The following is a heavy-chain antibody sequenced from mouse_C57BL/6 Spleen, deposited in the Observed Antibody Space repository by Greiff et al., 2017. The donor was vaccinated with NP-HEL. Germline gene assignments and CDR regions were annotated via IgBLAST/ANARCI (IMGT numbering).Heavy chain of an antibody. J-gene: IGHJ3*01. CDR2: IYPRDGST. Sequence: QVQLQQSGPELVKPGASVKLSCKASGYTLTSYDINWVKQRPGQGLEWIGWIYPRDGSTKYNEKFKGKATLTVDTSSSTAYMELHSLTSEDSAVYFCARSYGSSLDWFAYWGQGTLVTVSA. V-gene: IGHV1-85*01. CDR1: GYTLTSYD. D-gene: IGHD1-1*01. CDR3: ARSYGSSLDWFAY.